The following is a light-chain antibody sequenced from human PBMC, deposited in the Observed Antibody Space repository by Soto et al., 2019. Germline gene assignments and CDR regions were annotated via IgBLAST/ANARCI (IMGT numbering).Light chain of an antibody. Sequence: VLLTQSPLTLPVTLGQPASISCRSSQSLIYSNGKTYLNWYQQRPGQVPRRIIYEVSNRDFGVPDRFSGSGSGSGTDFTLKISRVEAEDVGVYYCIEGTPSLGQGTKVDI. CDR1: QSLIYSNGKTY. V-gene: IGKV2-30*01. J-gene: IGKJ1*01. CDR3: IEGTPS. CDR2: EVS.